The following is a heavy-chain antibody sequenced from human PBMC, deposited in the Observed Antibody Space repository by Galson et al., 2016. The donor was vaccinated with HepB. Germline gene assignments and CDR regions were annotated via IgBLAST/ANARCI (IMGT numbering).Heavy chain of an antibody. CDR2: ISTNGISQ. V-gene: IGHV3-30*18. CDR3: AKDQGILRHFDWLTYDAFDM. Sequence: SLRLSCAASGFTLSKYALHWVRQAPGKGLEWVAVISTNGISQDYEDSVKGRFTVYRDNSKNTVDLQMNSLRPEDTAVYYCAKDQGILRHFDWLTYDAFDMWGKGTTVTVSS. CDR1: GFTLSKYA. J-gene: IGHJ3*02. D-gene: IGHD3-9*01.